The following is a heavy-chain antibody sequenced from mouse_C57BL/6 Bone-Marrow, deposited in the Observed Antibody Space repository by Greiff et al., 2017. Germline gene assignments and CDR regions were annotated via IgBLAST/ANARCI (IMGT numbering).Heavy chain of an antibody. CDR3: ARLGNSAWFAY. D-gene: IGHD2-1*01. V-gene: IGHV5-6*02. J-gene: IGHJ3*01. Sequence: EVKLVESGGDLVKPGGSLKLSCAASGFTFSSYGMSWVRQTPDKRLEWVATISSGGSYTYYPDSVKGRLTISRDNAKNTLYLQMSSLKSEDTAMYYCARLGNSAWFAYWGQGTLVTVSA. CDR2: ISSGGSYT. CDR1: GFTFSSYG.